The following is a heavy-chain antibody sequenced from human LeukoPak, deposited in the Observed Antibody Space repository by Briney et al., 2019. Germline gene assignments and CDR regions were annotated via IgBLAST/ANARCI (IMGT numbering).Heavy chain of an antibody. D-gene: IGHD3-22*01. CDR3: ARTTESYDRSGYWVYYFDY. CDR2: INPNSGGT. Sequence: ASVKVSCKASGYTFTGYYMHWVRQAPGQGLEWMGWINPNSGGTNYAQKFQGRVTMTRDTSISTAYMELNRLTSDDTAVYYCARTTESYDRSGYWVYYFDYWGQGTLVTVSS. CDR1: GYTFTGYY. J-gene: IGHJ4*02. V-gene: IGHV1-2*02.